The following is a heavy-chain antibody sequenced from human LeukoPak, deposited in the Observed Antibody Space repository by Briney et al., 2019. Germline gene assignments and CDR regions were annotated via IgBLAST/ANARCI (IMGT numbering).Heavy chain of an antibody. Sequence: HPGGSLRLSCAASGFTFSSYGMHWVRQAPGKGLEWVAVISYDGSNKYYADSVKGRFTISRDNSKNTLYLQMNSMRAEDMAVYYCAKVGYCSGGSCYSVEGNGYYFDYWGQGTLVTVSS. CDR2: ISYDGSNK. V-gene: IGHV3-30*18. D-gene: IGHD2-15*01. CDR1: GFTFSSYG. CDR3: AKVGYCSGGSCYSVEGNGYYFDY. J-gene: IGHJ4*02.